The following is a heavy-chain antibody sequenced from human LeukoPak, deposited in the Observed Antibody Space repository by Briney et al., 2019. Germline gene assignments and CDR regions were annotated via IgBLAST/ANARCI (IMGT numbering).Heavy chain of an antibody. D-gene: IGHD3-22*01. CDR1: GFTVSSNY. Sequence: GGSLRLSCAASGFTVSSNYMSWVRQAPGKGLEWVSVIYSGGSTYYADSVKGRFTISRDNSKNTLYLQMNSLRAEDTAVYYCARDGFGDYYDSSGSPYFDYWGQGTLVTVSS. J-gene: IGHJ4*02. CDR2: IYSGGST. CDR3: ARDGFGDYYDSSGSPYFDY. V-gene: IGHV3-53*01.